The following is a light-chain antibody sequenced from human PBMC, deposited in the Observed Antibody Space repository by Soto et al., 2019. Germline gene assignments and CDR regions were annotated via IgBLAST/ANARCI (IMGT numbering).Light chain of an antibody. Sequence: QSVLTQPPSASASLGASVTLTCTLSSGYSNYKVDWYQQRPGKGPRFVMRVGTGGIVGSKGDGIPDRFSVLGSGLNRYLTIENIQEEDESDYHCGADHGSGSNFVWVFGGGTKVTVL. CDR3: GADHGSGSNFVWV. V-gene: IGLV9-49*01. J-gene: IGLJ3*02. CDR2: VGTGGIVG. CDR1: SGYSNYK.